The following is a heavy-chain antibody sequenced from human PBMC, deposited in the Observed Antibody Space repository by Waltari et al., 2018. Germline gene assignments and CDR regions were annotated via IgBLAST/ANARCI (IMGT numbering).Heavy chain of an antibody. V-gene: IGHV3-53*02. J-gene: IGHJ3*02. CDR3: ARDSGSYRGDAFDI. Sequence: EVQLVETGGGLIQPGGSLRLSCAASGFTVSSHYMSWVRQAPGKGLEWVSVIYSGGSTYYADSVKGRFTISRDNSKNTLYLQMNSLRAEDTAVYYCARDSGSYRGDAFDIWGQGTMVTVSS. D-gene: IGHD1-26*01. CDR1: GFTVSSHY. CDR2: IYSGGST.